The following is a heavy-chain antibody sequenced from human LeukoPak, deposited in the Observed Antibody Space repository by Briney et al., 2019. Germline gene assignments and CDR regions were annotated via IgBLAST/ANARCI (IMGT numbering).Heavy chain of an antibody. CDR3: AKSPWNGKFRAYFDY. CDR2: TSSSDSGK. D-gene: IGHD1-1*01. V-gene: IGHV3-23*01. Sequence: PGGSLRLSCVVSGFTLSSYAMSWVRQAPGKGLEWVAATSSSDSGKYHADSVRGRFTISRDNSKNTLYLQMNSLRAEDTAVYYCAKSPWNGKFRAYFDYWGQGTLVTVSS. J-gene: IGHJ4*02. CDR1: GFTLSSYA.